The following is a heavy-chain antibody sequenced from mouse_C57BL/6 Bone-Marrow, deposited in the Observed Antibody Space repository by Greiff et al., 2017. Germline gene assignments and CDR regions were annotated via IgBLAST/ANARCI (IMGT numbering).Heavy chain of an antibody. V-gene: IGHV5-4*03. D-gene: IGHD4-1*01. CDR1: GFTFSSYA. CDR2: ISGGGSYT. Sequence: DVMLVESGGGLVKPGGSLKLSCAASGFTFSSYAMSWVRQTPEKRLEWVATISGGGSYTYYPDNVKGRFTISRDNAKNNLYLQMSHLKSEDTAMYYCARQVWTGTFAYWGQGTLVTVSA. J-gene: IGHJ3*01. CDR3: ARQVWTGTFAY.